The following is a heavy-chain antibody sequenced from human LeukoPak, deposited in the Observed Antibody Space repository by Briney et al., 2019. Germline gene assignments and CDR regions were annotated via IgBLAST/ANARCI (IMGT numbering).Heavy chain of an antibody. Sequence: ESLRLSCAASGITFSSHAMSWVRQAPGKGLEWVSAISGSGGSTYYADSVKGRFTISRDNSKNTLYLQMNSLRAEDTAVYYCAKDLGSSSWLGNDAFDIWGQGTMVTVSS. CDR3: AKDLGSSSWLGNDAFDI. CDR1: GITFSSHA. V-gene: IGHV3-23*01. J-gene: IGHJ3*02. D-gene: IGHD6-13*01. CDR2: ISGSGGST.